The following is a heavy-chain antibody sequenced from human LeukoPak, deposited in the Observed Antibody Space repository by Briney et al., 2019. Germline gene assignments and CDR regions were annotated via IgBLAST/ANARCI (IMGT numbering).Heavy chain of an antibody. V-gene: IGHV4-59*01. D-gene: IGHD1-7*01. CDR1: GGSISSYY. J-gene: IGHJ4*02. CDR2: SYHRGSL. Sequence: SETLSLTCTVSGGSISSYYWGWIRQPPGRGLEWIGWSYHRGSLSYSSSLKSRVAISVDTSKNQFSLSLTSVTATDTAVYYCTRDRELGHWGQGILVTVSS. CDR3: TRDRELGH.